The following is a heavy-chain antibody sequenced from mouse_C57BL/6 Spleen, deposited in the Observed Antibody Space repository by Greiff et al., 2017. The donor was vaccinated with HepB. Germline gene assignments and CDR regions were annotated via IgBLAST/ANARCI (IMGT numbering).Heavy chain of an antibody. CDR1: GYTFTDYY. V-gene: IGHV1-19*01. CDR2: INPYNGGT. Sequence: VQLQQSGPVLVKPGASVKMSCKASGYTFTDYYMNWVKQSHGKSLEWIGVINPYNGGTSYNQKFKGKATLTVDKTSSTAYMELNSLTAEDSAVYYCAREAGYGFYYYAMDYWGQGTSVTVSS. J-gene: IGHJ4*01. D-gene: IGHD2-2*01. CDR3: AREAGYGFYYYAMDY.